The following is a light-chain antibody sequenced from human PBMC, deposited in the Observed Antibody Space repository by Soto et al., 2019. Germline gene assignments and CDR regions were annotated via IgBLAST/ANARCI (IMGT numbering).Light chain of an antibody. CDR2: GAS. CDR1: QSVSNNY. CDR3: HQRKSWPRT. Sequence: EIVLTQSAGTLSRSPGERATLSWRASQSVSNNYLAWYQQKPGQAPRLLIYGASNRATGVPDRFSGSGSGTDFTLTISRLEPEDFAVYYCHQRKSWPRTFGQGTKVDIK. J-gene: IGKJ1*01. V-gene: IGKV3D-20*02.